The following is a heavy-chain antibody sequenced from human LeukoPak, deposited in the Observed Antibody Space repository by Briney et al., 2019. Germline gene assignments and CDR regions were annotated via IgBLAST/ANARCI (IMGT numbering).Heavy chain of an antibody. J-gene: IGHJ3*02. D-gene: IGHD3-22*01. V-gene: IGHV4-59*01. CDR3: ARAWPYDSSGYCDAFDI. CDR1: GGSISSYY. CDR2: IYYSGST. Sequence: SETLSLTCTVSGGSISSYYWGWIRQPPGKGLEWIGYIYYSGSTNYNPSLKRRVTISVDTSKNQFSLKLSSVTAADTAVYYCARAWPYDSSGYCDAFDIWGQGTMVTVSS.